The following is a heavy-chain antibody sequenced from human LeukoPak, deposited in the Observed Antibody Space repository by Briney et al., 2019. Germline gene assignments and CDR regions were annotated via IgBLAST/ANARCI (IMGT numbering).Heavy chain of an antibody. J-gene: IGHJ4*02. D-gene: IGHD6-19*01. CDR2: INPDGSEK. CDR1: GFTFRTSW. V-gene: IGHV3-7*01. CDR3: ARVQGGGYRTADY. Sequence: PGGSLRLSCGASGFTFRTSWMNWVRQAPGKGLEWVASINPDGSEKYSVDSVKGRFTISRDNAKNSLYLQMNSLRGEETAMYYCARVQGGGYRTADYWGQGTLVTVSS.